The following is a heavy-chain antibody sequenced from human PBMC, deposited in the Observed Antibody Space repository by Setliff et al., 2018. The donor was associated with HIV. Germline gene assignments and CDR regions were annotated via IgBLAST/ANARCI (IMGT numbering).Heavy chain of an antibody. CDR1: GYTFTNFY. J-gene: IGHJ3*02. V-gene: IGHV1-2*02. CDR3: AKDGDYRSGDYDAFDI. D-gene: IGHD6-25*01. CDR2: INLNTGAT. Sequence: ASVKVSCKASGYTFTNFYMHWVRQAPGQGLEWMGWINLNTGATKYAQKLQVRVTLTRDMSMTTAYMDLQMNNLRPEDTAVYYCAKDGDYRSGDYDAFDIWGQGTMVTVSS.